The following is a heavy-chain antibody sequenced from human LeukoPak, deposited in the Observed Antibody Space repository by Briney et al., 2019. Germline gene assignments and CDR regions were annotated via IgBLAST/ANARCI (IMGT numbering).Heavy chain of an antibody. V-gene: IGHV1-8*01. CDR1: GYTFTSYD. J-gene: IGHJ3*02. D-gene: IGHD1-26*01. CDR3: ASSSAGATFRVATRMDAFDI. Sequence: ASVKVSCKASGYTFTSYDINWVRQATGQGLEGMGWMNPNSGNTGYAQKFQGRVTMTRNTSISTAYMELSSLRSEDTAAYYCASSSAGATFRVATRMDAFDIWGQGTMVTVSS. CDR2: MNPNSGNT.